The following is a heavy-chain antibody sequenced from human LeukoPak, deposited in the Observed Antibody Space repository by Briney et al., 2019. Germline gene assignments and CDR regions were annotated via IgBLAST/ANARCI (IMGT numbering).Heavy chain of an antibody. CDR2: ISSSSSYI. CDR3: ARGDSGVNYYYMDV. J-gene: IGHJ6*03. V-gene: IGHV3-21*01. CDR1: GFTFSSYS. D-gene: IGHD3-22*01. Sequence: GGSLRLSCAASGFTFSSYSMNWVRQAPGKGLEWVSSISSSSSYIYYADSVKGRFTISRDNAKNSLYLQMNSLRADDTAVYYCARGDSGVNYYYMDVWGKGTTVSVSS.